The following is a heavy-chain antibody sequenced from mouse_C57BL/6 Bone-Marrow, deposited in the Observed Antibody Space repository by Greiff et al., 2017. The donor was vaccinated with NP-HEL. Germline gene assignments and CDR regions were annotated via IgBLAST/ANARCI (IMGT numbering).Heavy chain of an antibody. J-gene: IGHJ2*01. V-gene: IGHV14-4*01. CDR3: TTEEYRPDHY. D-gene: IGHD5-1*01. CDR1: GFNIKDDY. CDR2: IDPENGDT. Sequence: EVQLQQSGAELVRPGASVKLSCTASGFNIKDDYMHWVKQRPEQGLEWIGWIDPENGDTEYASKFQGKATITADTSSNTAYLPLRSLTSEDTAVYYCTTEEYRPDHYWGQGTTLTVSS.